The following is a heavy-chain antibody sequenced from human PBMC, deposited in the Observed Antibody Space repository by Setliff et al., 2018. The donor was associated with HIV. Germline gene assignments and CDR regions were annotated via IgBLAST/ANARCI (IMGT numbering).Heavy chain of an antibody. J-gene: IGHJ4*02. CDR1: GYTLTELS. Sequence: ASVKVSCKVSGYTLTELSMHWVRQAPGKGLEWMGGFDPEDGETIYTQKFQGRVTMTEDTSADIAYMELSSLRSEDTAVYYCATLNSYGDYIGESSYWGQGTLCTVSS. V-gene: IGHV1-24*01. D-gene: IGHD4-17*01. CDR3: ATLNSYGDYIGESSY. CDR2: FDPEDGET.